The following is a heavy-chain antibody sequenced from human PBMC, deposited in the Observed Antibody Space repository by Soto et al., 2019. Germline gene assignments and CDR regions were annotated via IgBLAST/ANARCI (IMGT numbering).Heavy chain of an antibody. CDR1: GFTFSSYA. CDR2: ISGSSGNT. V-gene: IGHV3-23*01. J-gene: IGHJ6*02. CDR3: AKDEGRSGWRSIAAAGPRIYGMDV. Sequence: GGSLRLSCAASGFTFSSYAMSWVRQAPGKGLEWVSAISGSSGNTYYADSVKGRFTISRDNSKNTLYLQMNSLRAEDTAVYYCAKDEGRSGWRSIAAAGPRIYGMDVWGQGTTVTVSS. D-gene: IGHD6-13*01.